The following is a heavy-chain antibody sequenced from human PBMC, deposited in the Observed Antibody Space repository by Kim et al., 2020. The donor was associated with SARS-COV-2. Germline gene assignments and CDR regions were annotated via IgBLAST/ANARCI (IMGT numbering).Heavy chain of an antibody. J-gene: IGHJ4*02. CDR1: GFTFDDYA. CDR3: AKDIWRAARIPRDYDY. D-gene: IGHD6-6*01. Sequence: GGSLRLSCAASGFTFDDYAMHWVRQAPGKGLEWVSGISWNSGSIGYADSVKGRFTISRDNAKNSLYLQMNSLRAEDTALYYCAKDIWRAARIPRDYDYWGQGTLVTVSS. CDR2: ISWNSGSI. V-gene: IGHV3-9*01.